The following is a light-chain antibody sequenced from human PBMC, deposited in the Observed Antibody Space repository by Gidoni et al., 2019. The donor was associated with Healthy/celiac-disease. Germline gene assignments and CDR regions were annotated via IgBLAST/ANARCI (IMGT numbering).Light chain of an antibody. CDR3: QQSYSTPQFT. J-gene: IGKJ3*01. Sequence: DIPMTQSPSSLSASVGDRVTITCRASQSISSYLNWYQQKPGKAPKLLIYAASSLQSGVPSRFSGSGYGTDFTLTISSLQPEDFATYYCQQSYSTPQFTFGPGTKVDIK. CDR1: QSISSY. CDR2: AAS. V-gene: IGKV1-39*01.